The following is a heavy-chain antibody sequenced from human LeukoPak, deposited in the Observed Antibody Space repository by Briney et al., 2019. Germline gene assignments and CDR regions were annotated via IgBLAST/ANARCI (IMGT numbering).Heavy chain of an antibody. CDR1: GFTFDDYG. D-gene: IGHD1-26*01. J-gene: IGHJ4*02. CDR2: INWNGGST. V-gene: IGHV3-20*04. Sequence: PGGSLRLSCAASGFTFDDYGMSWVRQAPGKGLEWVSSINWNGGSTGYADSVEGRFTISRDNAKNSLYQQMNSLRDEDTALYYCATWYRGSPGVLLYWGQGTLVTVSS. CDR3: ATWYRGSPGVLLY.